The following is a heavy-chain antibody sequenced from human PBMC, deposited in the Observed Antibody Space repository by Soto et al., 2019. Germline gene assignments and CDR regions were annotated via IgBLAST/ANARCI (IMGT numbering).Heavy chain of an antibody. J-gene: IGHJ6*02. Sequence: GESLKISCKGSGYSFTSYWIGWVRQMPGKGLEWMGIIYPGESDTRYSPSLQRQVTIPDNQSISTAYLQGSSLKASANAMYYCARHGATGPDCISTSCYLGYYYGMDVWGQGTTVTVSS. CDR1: GYSFTSYW. V-gene: IGHV5-51*01. CDR2: IYPGESDT. CDR3: ARHGATGPDCISTSCYLGYYYGMDV. D-gene: IGHD2-2*01.